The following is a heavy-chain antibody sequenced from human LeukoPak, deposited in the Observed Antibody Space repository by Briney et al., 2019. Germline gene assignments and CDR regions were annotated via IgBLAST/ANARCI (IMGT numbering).Heavy chain of an antibody. CDR2: ISSSSSYI. CDR3: AREGWYYDSSGYADAFDI. CDR1: GFTFSSYS. J-gene: IGHJ3*02. V-gene: IGHV3-21*01. Sequence: SGGSLRLSCAASGFTFSSYSMNWARQAPGKGLEWVSSISSSSSYIYYADSVKGRFTISRDNAKNSLYLQMNSLRAEDTAVYYCAREGWYYDSSGYADAFDIWGQGTMVTVSS. D-gene: IGHD3-22*01.